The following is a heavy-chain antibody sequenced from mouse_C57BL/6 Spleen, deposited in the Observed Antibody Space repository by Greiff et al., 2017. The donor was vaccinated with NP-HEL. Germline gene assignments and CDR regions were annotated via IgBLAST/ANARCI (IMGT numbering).Heavy chain of an antibody. J-gene: IGHJ2*01. V-gene: IGHV14-1*01. CDR2: IDPEDGDT. D-gene: IGHD4-1*01. CDR3: TTGTGTRRDY. Sequence: EVQLQQSGAELVRPGASVKLSCTASGFNIKDYYMHWVKQRPEQGLEWIGRIDPEDGDTEYAPKFQGKATMTADPSSNTAYLQLSSLTSEDTAVYYCTTGTGTRRDYWGQGTTLTVSS. CDR1: GFNIKDYY.